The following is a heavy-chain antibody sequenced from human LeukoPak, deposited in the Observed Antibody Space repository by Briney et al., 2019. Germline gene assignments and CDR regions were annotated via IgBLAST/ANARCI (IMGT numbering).Heavy chain of an antibody. Sequence: ASVKVSCKASGYTFTGYYIHWVRQAPGQGLEWMGWINPNSGGTKYAQKFQGRVTMTRDTSISTAYMELSRLRSDDTAVYYCARRETDTHYYYYYMDVWGKGTTVTVSS. J-gene: IGHJ6*03. CDR2: INPNSGGT. V-gene: IGHV1-2*02. D-gene: IGHD2-2*02. CDR1: GYTFTGYY. CDR3: ARRETDTHYYYYYMDV.